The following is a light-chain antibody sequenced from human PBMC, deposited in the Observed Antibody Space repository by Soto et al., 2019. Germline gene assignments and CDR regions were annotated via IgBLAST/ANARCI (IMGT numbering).Light chain of an antibody. CDR2: CAS. CDR1: QNVLYSSNNKNY. CDR3: QQYYSPPFT. V-gene: IGKV4-1*01. Sequence: DIVMTQSQDSLSVSLGERATINCKSSQNVLYSSNNKNYLTWYQQQPGQPPKLLIYCASTRESRVPDRFSGSASGTDFSLTSSSLQAEDVAVYYCQQYYSPPFTFGPGTKVDIK. J-gene: IGKJ3*01.